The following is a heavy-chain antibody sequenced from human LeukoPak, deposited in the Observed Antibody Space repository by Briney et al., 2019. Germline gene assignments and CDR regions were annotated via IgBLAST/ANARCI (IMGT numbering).Heavy chain of an antibody. J-gene: IGHJ3*02. D-gene: IGHD3-10*01. CDR3: ARDSYHSGSYRPASDI. CDR2: IVSSGSSM. V-gene: IGHV3-48*02. Sequence: GGSLRLSCAASGFTFSSFNMNWVRQAPGKGLEWVAYIVSSGSSMFYADSVEGRFAISRDNAENSLYLQMNSLRDEDTAVYYCARDSYHSGSYRPASDIWGQGTMVTVSS. CDR1: GFTFSSFN.